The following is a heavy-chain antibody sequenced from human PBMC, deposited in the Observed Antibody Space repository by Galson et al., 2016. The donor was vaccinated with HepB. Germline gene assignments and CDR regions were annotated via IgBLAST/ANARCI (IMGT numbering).Heavy chain of an antibody. D-gene: IGHD1-1*01. V-gene: IGHV3-7*04. Sequence: SLRLSCAASGFTFSSYWMTWVRQAPGKGLEWVANIKRDGSGTYYVDSVKGRFTISRDNAKNLLYLQMNSLRAEDTAVYYCARADVSRPSPFDYWGQGTLVTVSS. CDR3: ARADVSRPSPFDY. CDR2: IKRDGSGT. J-gene: IGHJ4*02. CDR1: GFTFSSYW.